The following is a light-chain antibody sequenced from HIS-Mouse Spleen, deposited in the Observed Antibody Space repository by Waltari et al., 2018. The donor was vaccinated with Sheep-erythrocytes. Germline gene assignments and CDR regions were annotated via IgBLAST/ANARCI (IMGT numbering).Light chain of an antibody. J-gene: IGLJ1*01. V-gene: IGLV2-11*01. Sequence: QSVLTQPPSVSEAPRQRVTIPCSGRSPNIGNNAVNWYQQHPGKAPKLMIYDVSKRPSGVPDRFSGSKSGNTASLTISGLQAEDEADYYCCSYAGSYNHVFATGTKVTVL. CDR1: SPNIGNNA. CDR3: CSYAGSYNHV. CDR2: DVS.